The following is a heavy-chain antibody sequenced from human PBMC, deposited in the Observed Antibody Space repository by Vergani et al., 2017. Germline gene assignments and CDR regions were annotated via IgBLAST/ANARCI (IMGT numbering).Heavy chain of an antibody. V-gene: IGHV3-30-3*02. CDR2: ISYDGSNK. CDR3: AKSMDMVRGEAFDI. Sequence: VQLVESGGGVVQPGRSLRLSCAASGFTFSSYAMHWVRQAPGKGLEWVAVISYDGSNKYYADSVKGRFTISRDNAKNSLYLQMNSLRAEDTALYYCAKSMDMVRGEAFDIWGQGTMVTVSS. J-gene: IGHJ3*02. CDR1: GFTFSSYA. D-gene: IGHD3-10*01.